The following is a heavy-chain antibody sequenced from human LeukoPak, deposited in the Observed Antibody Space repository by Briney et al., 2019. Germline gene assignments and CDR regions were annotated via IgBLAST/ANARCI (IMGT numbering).Heavy chain of an antibody. CDR2: ISAYNGDT. V-gene: IGHV1-18*01. Sequence: ASVKVSCKASGYTFTSYGISWVRRAPGQGLEWMGWISAYNGDTNYAQKVQGRVTMTTDTSTSTAYMDLRSLRSDDTAVYYCARRSQCSRTSCSRGGGFDIWGQGTMVTVSS. D-gene: IGHD2-2*01. CDR1: GYTFTSYG. J-gene: IGHJ3*02. CDR3: ARRSQCSRTSCSRGGGFDI.